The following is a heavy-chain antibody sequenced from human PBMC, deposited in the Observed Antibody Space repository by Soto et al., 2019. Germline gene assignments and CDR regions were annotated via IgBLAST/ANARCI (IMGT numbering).Heavy chain of an antibody. J-gene: IGHJ6*02. CDR3: ARQLSLGTFFYFAMDV. Sequence: EERLVESGGGLVQPGESLELSCVASGFTFSESTIYWVRQASGKGLEWVGHIRGDDDSCATSYVDSVKGRFTISRDDATNTASLQMSSLKTEDTAVYYCARQLSLGTFFYFAMDVWGQGAAVTVSS. CDR1: GFTFSEST. V-gene: IGHV3-73*02. D-gene: IGHD7-27*01. CDR2: IRGDDDSCAT.